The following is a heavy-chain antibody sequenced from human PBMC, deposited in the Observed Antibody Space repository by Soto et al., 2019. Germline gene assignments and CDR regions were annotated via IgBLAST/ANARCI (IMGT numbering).Heavy chain of an antibody. D-gene: IGHD1-26*01. CDR3: ARAITRWEVNYYFDF. Sequence: QVVLLQSGAEVKAPGSSVRVSCQVSGSTFNNFAFSWVRQAPGHGPEWMGGIVFDSNTAEYSQRFQDKVTITADTSTDTLYMEVGSLTFEDTAVYYGARAITRWEVNYYFDFWGQGTLVTVSS. CDR2: IVFDSNTA. J-gene: IGHJ4*02. CDR1: GSTFNNFA. V-gene: IGHV1-69*14.